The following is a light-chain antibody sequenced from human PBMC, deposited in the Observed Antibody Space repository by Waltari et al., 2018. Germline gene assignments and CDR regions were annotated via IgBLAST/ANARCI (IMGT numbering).Light chain of an antibody. CDR2: GAS. Sequence: EVVLMQSPGTLSLSPGERATLSCRANQSVSGALAWYQQNPGQAPRLLIYGASNRATGIPDRFSGSGSGTDFSLIISRLEPEDFAVYYCQHYVSLPVTFGQGTKVEIK. CDR3: QHYVSLPVT. J-gene: IGKJ1*01. CDR1: QSVSGA. V-gene: IGKV3-20*01.